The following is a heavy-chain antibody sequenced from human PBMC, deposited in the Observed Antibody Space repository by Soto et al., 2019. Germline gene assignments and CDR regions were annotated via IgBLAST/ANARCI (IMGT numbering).Heavy chain of an antibody. CDR2: VYYSGAT. CDR3: ARDKDLQPTVRGF. CDR1: GDSMATGGHY. V-gene: IGHV4-31*03. D-gene: IGHD2-15*01. Sequence: SETLSLTCTVSGDSMATGGHYYNWIRQVPGKGLEWIGYVYYSGATHYTPSLRARATISRDTSKNQFSLRLISVTAADTALYYCARDKDLQPTVRGFWGQGIQVTVSS. J-gene: IGHJ4*02.